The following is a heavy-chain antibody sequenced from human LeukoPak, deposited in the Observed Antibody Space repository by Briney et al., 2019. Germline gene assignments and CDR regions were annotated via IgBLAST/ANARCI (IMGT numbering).Heavy chain of an antibody. CDR1: GYAFTDYA. Sequence: ASVKVSCKASGYAFTDYAMNWVRQAPGQGLEWMGWINTNTGNPTFAQGFTGRFVFSLDTSVSTAYLQINSLKAEDTAVYYCARPVDGSHHSSAWWAWGQGTLVTVSS. J-gene: IGHJ5*02. V-gene: IGHV7-4-1*02. CDR2: INTNTGNP. CDR3: ARPVDGSHHSSAWWA. D-gene: IGHD6-19*01.